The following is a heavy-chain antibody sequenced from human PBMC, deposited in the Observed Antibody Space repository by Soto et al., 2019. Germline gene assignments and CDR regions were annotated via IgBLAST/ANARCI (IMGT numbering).Heavy chain of an antibody. D-gene: IGHD7-27*01. J-gene: IGHJ4*02. V-gene: IGHV1-8*01. Sequence: QVQLVQSGAEVKKPGASVKVSCKAAGYTFTSYDINWVRQATGQDFEWMGWMNPNSGNTAYAQKFQGRVTMTRDTSQSTAFMELSSLTPEDTAVYYCARGPRNWGVDYWGQGTLVTVSS. CDR2: MNPNSGNT. CDR1: GYTFTSYD. CDR3: ARGPRNWGVDY.